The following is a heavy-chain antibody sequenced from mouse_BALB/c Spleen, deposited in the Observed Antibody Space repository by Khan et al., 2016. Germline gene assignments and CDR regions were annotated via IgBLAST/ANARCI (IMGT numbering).Heavy chain of an antibody. CDR1: GYSITSDYA. CDR2: ISYSGST. V-gene: IGHV3-2*02. Sequence: QLKESGPGLVKPSQSLSLTCTVTGYSITSDYAWNWIRQFPGNKLEWMGYISYSGSTSYNPSLKSRISITRDTSKNQFFLQLNSVTTEDTATYYCAPYGNYRYFDYWGQGTTLTVSS. J-gene: IGHJ2*01. D-gene: IGHD2-1*01. CDR3: APYGNYRYFDY.